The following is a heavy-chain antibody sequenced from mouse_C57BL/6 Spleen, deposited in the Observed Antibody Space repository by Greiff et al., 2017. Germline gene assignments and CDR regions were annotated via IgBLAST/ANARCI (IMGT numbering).Heavy chain of an antibody. Sequence: DVQLEESEAGLVQPGSSMKLSCTASGYTFSNYWMAWVRQVPEQGLEWIANINHAGSSTYYLDYFKSRFTITVDNATNTLYLQLSRLKSEDAATYYCARDRNWDDWCFDVWGTGTPVTVSA. CDR1: GYTFSNYW. D-gene: IGHD4-1*01. CDR3: ARDRNWDDWCFDV. J-gene: IGHJ1*03. CDR2: INHAGSST. V-gene: IGHV5-16*01.